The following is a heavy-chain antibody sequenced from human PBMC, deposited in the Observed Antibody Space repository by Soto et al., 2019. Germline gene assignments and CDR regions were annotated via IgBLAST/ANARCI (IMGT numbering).Heavy chain of an antibody. V-gene: IGHV3-7*01. J-gene: IGHJ4*02. D-gene: IGHD2-8*01. CDR2: IKQDGSEK. CDR1: GFTFSSYW. Sequence: GGSLRLSCAASGFTFSSYWMSWVRQAPGKGLEWVANIKQDGSEKYYVDSVKGRFTISRDNAKNSLYLQMNSLRAEDTAVYYCARENRKQLVQEDIVLMVYGDNGGFDYWGQGTLVTVSS. CDR3: ARENRKQLVQEDIVLMVYGDNGGFDY.